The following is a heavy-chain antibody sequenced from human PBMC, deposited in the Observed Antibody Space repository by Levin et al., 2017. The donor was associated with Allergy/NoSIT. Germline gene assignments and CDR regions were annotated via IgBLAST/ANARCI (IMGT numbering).Heavy chain of an antibody. D-gene: IGHD3-10*01. V-gene: IGHV1-24*01. Sequence: GESLKISCKVSGYTLTELSMHWVRQAPGKGLEWMGNFDPEYGQTIYAQKFQGRVTMTEDTSTDTAYMEPSSLRSEDTAVYYCATDRGGARVRGAWGWFDPWGQGTLVIVSS. CDR1: GYTLTELS. CDR2: FDPEYGQT. J-gene: IGHJ5*02. CDR3: ATDRGGARVRGAWGWFDP.